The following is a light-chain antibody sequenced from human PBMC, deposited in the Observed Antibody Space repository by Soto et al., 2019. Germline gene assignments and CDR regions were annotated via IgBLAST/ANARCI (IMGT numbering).Light chain of an antibody. Sequence: IQITQSPSTLASSLLDRVTITCRASQNVSTWVAWYQQKPGMAPNLLIYDASTLLRGVSSTFSATGTGTEFTLTISGLQPDDFATYFCHQYSRSSTFGQGTKVDIK. J-gene: IGKJ1*01. V-gene: IGKV1-5*01. CDR1: QNVSTW. CDR3: HQYSRSST. CDR2: DAS.